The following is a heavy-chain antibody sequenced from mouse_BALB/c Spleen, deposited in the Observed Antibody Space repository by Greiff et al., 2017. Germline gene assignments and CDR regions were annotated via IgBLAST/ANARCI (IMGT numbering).Heavy chain of an antibody. J-gene: IGHJ3*01. CDR3: ARDEDYYGSSPRAY. Sequence: VKLMESGPGLVAPSQSLSITCTVSGFSLTSYGVHWVRQPPGKGLEWLGVIWAGGSTNYNSALMSRLSISKDNSKSQVFLKMNSLQTDDTAMYYCARDEDYYGSSPRAYWGQGTLVTVSA. D-gene: IGHD1-1*01. CDR2: IWAGGST. CDR1: GFSLTSYG. V-gene: IGHV2-9*02.